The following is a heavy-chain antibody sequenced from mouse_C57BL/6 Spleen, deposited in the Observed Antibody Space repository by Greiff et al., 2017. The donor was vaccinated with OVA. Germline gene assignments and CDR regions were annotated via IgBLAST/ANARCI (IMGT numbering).Heavy chain of an antibody. V-gene: IGHV14-2*01. CDR3: ASYGSFDY. D-gene: IGHD1-1*01. J-gene: IGHJ2*01. CDR2: IDPEDGET. Sequence: VQLQQSGAELVKPGASVKLSCTASGFNIKDYYMHWVKQRTEQGLEWIGRIDPEDGETEYAPKFQGKATITADTSSNTAYLQLSSLTSEDTAVYYCASYGSFDYWGQGTTLTVSS. CDR1: GFNIKDYY.